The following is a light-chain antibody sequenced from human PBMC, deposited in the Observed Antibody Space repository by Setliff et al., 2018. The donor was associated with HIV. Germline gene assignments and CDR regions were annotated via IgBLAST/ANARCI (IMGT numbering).Light chain of an antibody. Sequence: QSVLTQPASVSGSPGQSITISCTGTSSDIGSYNLVSWYQQHPGKAPKLMIYEVSQRPSGVSNRFSGSKSGNTASLTISGLQAEDEADYYCCSYAGSSGYVFGTGTQLTVL. CDR3: CSYAGSSGYV. V-gene: IGLV2-23*02. CDR1: SSDIGSYNL. J-gene: IGLJ1*01. CDR2: EVS.